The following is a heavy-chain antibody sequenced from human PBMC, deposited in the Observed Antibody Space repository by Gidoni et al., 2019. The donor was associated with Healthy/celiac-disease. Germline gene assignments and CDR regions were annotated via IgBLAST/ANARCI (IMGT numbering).Heavy chain of an antibody. CDR2: IWYDGSNK. CDR1: GFTFSSYG. J-gene: IGHJ4*02. Sequence: QVLLLESGGGVVQPGRSLRLPCAASGFTFSSYGMHWVRQAPGKGPEWVAVIWYDGSNKDYADSVKGRFTISRDNSKNTLYLQMKSLRAEDTAVYYCARVQSNKVGAMGGFDYWGQGTLVTVSS. V-gene: IGHV3-33*01. D-gene: IGHD1-26*01. CDR3: ARVQSNKVGAMGGFDY.